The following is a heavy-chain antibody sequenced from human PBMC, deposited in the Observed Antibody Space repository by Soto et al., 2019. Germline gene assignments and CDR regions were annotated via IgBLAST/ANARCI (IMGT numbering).Heavy chain of an antibody. V-gene: IGHV1-2*02. CDR1: GYTFTVYY. Sequence: ASVKVSCKASGYTFTVYYMHWVRQAPGRGLEWMGWINPKSGGTMYPQKFQGRVTMTWDTSISTAYMALTRLRSDDTAVYYCAREDAPHIAAAGTVRVVWFDPWGQGTLVTVSS. CDR2: INPKSGGT. D-gene: IGHD6-13*01. CDR3: AREDAPHIAAAGTVRVVWFDP. J-gene: IGHJ5*02.